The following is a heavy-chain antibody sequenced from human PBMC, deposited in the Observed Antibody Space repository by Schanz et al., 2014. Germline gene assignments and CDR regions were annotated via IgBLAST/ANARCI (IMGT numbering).Heavy chain of an antibody. CDR3: VTEKRIESGTWAKAFDI. D-gene: IGHD3-3*01. CDR1: GYSFTTYG. CDR2: ISAFDDKT. Sequence: QVQLVQSAPEVKKPGASVKVSCKASGYSFTTYGLNWVRQAPGQGPEWMGWISAFDDKTDYAQNFQSRHIMTTDTSTTTVYMELRGLRSDDTAMYYCVTEKRIESGTWAKAFDIWGQGTRVAVSS. J-gene: IGHJ3*02. V-gene: IGHV1-18*01.